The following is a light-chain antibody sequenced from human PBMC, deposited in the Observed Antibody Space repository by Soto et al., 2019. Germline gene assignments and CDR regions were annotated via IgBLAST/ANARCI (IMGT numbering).Light chain of an antibody. V-gene: IGKV3-11*01. CDR2: DAS. CDR3: LQRSNWPRGT. CDR1: QSVSSY. J-gene: IGKJ2*02. Sequence: EIVLTQSPATLSLSPGERATLSCRASQSVSSYLAWYQQKPGQATRLLIYDASNRATGIPARSSGSGSGTEFTLTISSLEHEDCAVYSCLQRSNWPRGTFGQGTKLEIK.